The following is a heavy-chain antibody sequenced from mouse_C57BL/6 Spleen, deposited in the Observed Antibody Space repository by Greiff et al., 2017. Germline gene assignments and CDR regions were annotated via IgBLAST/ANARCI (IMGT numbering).Heavy chain of an antibody. Sequence: QVQLQQPGAELVRPGSSVKLSCKASGYTFTSYWMHWVKQRPIQGLEWIGNIDPSDSETHYNQKFKDKATLTVDKSSSTAYMQLSSLTSEDSAVYYCAREGYDGLTRYYFDYWGQGTTLTVSS. CDR2: IDPSDSET. D-gene: IGHD2-3*01. CDR1: GYTFTSYW. J-gene: IGHJ2*01. V-gene: IGHV1-52*01. CDR3: AREGYDGLTRYYFDY.